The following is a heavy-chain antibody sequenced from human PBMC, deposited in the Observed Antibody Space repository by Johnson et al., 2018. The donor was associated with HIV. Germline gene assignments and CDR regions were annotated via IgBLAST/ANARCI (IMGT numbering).Heavy chain of an antibody. Sequence: QVQLVESGGGLVKPGGSLRLSCAASGFTFSSYAMHWVRQAPGKGLEWVAVISYDGSNKYYADSVKGRFTISRDNAKNSLYLQMNSLRAEDTAVYYCAREGYGGGWSGFNAFDIWGQGTMVTVSS. V-gene: IGHV3-30-3*01. CDR3: AREGYGGGWSGFNAFDI. J-gene: IGHJ3*02. CDR1: GFTFSSYA. D-gene: IGHD6-19*01. CDR2: ISYDGSNK.